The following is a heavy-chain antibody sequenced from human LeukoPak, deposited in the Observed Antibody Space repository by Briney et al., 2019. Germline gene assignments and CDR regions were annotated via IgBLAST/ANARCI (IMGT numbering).Heavy chain of an antibody. D-gene: IGHD6-25*01. Sequence: PSETLSLTCAVYGGSFSGYYWSWIRQPPGKGVEWIGEIYHVGSTNYNPSLKSRVTISVDTSKNQFSLKLSSGTAADTAVYYCARGAPFYARMSGGWFDPWGQGTLVTVSS. CDR2: IYHVGST. CDR1: GGSFSGYY. J-gene: IGHJ5*02. V-gene: IGHV4-34*01. CDR3: ARGAPFYARMSGGWFDP.